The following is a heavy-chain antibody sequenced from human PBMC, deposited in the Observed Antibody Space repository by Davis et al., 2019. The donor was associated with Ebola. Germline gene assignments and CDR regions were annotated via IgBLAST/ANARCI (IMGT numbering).Heavy chain of an antibody. CDR2: ISYDGSNK. Sequence: GGSLRLSCAASGFTFSSYAMHWVRQAPGKGLEWVAVISYDGSNKYYTDSVKGRFTISRDNSKNTLYLQMNSLRAEDTAVYYCAKAREGSCYTWGQGTLVTVSS. D-gene: IGHD2-2*02. V-gene: IGHV3-30-3*01. CDR1: GFTFSSYA. J-gene: IGHJ4*02. CDR3: AKAREGSCYT.